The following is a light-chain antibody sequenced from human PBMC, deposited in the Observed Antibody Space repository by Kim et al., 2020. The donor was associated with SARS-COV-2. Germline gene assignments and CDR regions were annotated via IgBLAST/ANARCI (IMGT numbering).Light chain of an antibody. CDR2: KIS. J-gene: IGKJ4*01. CDR3: MQGTHWLRT. Sequence: DVVMTQSPLSLPVTLGQPASISCRSSQSLVRSDGNTWLSWFQQRPGQSPRRLIYKISNRDSGVPDRFSGSGSGTDFTLKISRVEAEDVGVYYCMQGTHWLRTFGGGTKVDIK. CDR1: QSLVRSDGNTW. V-gene: IGKV2-30*02.